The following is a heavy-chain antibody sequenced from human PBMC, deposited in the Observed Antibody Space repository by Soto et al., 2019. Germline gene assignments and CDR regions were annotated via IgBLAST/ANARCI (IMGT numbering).Heavy chain of an antibody. V-gene: IGHV3-15*01. CDR3: TTDSYSSITIIRVDY. D-gene: IGHD2-2*01. CDR2: VKSKTQGGTT. CDR1: GFTFSNAW. J-gene: IGHJ4*01. Sequence: GGSLSLSCPPSGFTFSNAWINWVRQAPGRGLEWVGRVKSKTQGGTTDHAEPVKGRFAISRDDSNNMVWLQMNSLKIEDTAVYYFTTDSYSSITIIRVDYWGHGTLVTVSS.